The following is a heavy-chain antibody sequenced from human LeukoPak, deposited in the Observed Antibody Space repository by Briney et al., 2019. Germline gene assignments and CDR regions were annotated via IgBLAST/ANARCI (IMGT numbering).Heavy chain of an antibody. Sequence: SETLSLTCAVSGGPISSGGYSGSWIRQPPGKVLEWIGYIYHSGITYYNPSLKSRVTISVDRSKNQFSLKLSSVTAADTAVYYCARGNSENFQHWGQGTLVTVSS. V-gene: IGHV4-30-2*01. CDR1: GGPISSGGYS. D-gene: IGHD4-23*01. J-gene: IGHJ1*01. CDR3: ARGNSENFQH. CDR2: IYHSGIT.